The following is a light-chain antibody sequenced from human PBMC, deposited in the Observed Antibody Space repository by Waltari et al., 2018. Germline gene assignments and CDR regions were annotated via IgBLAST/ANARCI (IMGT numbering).Light chain of an antibody. CDR1: QAISNS. Sequence: DIQMTQSPSSLSASVGDSVTITCRARQAISNSLAWYQQKPGKAPKVLLYRASTLESGVPSRFSGSGTGTDYTLTISSLQPEDFATYYCQQYAATPLTFGGGTKVEIK. J-gene: IGKJ4*02. CDR2: RAS. CDR3: QQYAATPLT. V-gene: IGKV1-NL1*01.